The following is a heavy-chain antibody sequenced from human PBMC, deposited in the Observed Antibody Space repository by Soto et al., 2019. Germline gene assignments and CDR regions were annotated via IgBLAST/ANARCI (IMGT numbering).Heavy chain of an antibody. CDR3: DGEDGVDTSPFDH. CDR1: GYTFTNYY. J-gene: IGHJ4*02. D-gene: IGHD5-18*01. V-gene: IGHV1-46*03. Sequence: ASVKVSCKASGYTFTNYYMHWVRQAPGQGLEWMGIINSGGGSATYAQKFLGRVTLTRNTSTSTVYMDLSSLGSDDSAVYYCDGEDGVDTSPFDHWGQGTLVTVSS. CDR2: INSGGGSA.